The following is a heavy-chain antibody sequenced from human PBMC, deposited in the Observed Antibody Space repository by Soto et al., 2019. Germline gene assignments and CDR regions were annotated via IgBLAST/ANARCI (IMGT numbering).Heavy chain of an antibody. J-gene: IGHJ6*02. CDR1: GITFINYG. Sequence: GGSLRLSCAASGITFINYGMHWVRQTPGKGLDWGALILYERRNTYYAGTVKGRFTISRDNSKNTLYLQVSSLRAEDTAVYYCAKSRDGYKSYSYYGMDVWGQGTTVTVSS. D-gene: IGHD5-12*01. CDR2: ILYERRNT. V-gene: IGHV3-30*18. CDR3: AKSRDGYKSYSYYGMDV.